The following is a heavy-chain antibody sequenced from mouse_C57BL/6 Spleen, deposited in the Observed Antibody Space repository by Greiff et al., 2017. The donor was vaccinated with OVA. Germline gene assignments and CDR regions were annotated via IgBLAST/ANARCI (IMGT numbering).Heavy chain of an antibody. J-gene: IGHJ3*01. V-gene: IGHV1-69*01. D-gene: IGHD6-1*01. CDR1: GYTFTSYW. Sequence: QVQLQQPGAELVMPGASVKLSCKASGYTFTSYWMHWVKQRPGQGLEWIGEIDPSDSYINYNQTFKGKSTLTVDNSSSTAYLQLSSLTSEDSAVFHCTRGEAGTILFAYGGQGTLVTVSA. CDR2: IDPSDSYI. CDR3: TRGEAGTILFAY.